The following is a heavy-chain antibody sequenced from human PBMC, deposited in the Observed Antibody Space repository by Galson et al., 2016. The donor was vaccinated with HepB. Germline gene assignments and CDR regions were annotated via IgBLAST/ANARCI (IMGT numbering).Heavy chain of an antibody. CDR1: GYTFTSYG. CDR2: ISAYNGNT. J-gene: IGHJ5*02. D-gene: IGHD1-1*01. V-gene: IGHV1-18*01. CDR3: ARDKLEPAGFWLDP. Sequence: SVKVSCKASGYTFTSYGLSWMRQAPGQGLEWMGWISAYNGNTNYAQNLQGRITMTTYTSTSTAYMELRSLSSDDTAVYYCARDKLEPAGFWLDPWGQGTLVTVSS.